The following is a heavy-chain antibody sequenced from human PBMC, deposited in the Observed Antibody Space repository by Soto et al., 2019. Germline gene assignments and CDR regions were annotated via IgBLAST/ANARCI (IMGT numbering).Heavy chain of an antibody. CDR1: GFSLTNIGVG. CDR2: IYWADDD. J-gene: IGHJ4*02. Sequence: QITLKESGPTVVRPTQTLTLTCTFSGFSLTNIGVGVGWIRQPPGKAPEWLALIYWADDDLYSPSLKSRLTIAKDTSKDQVYLTMSNMDPVDTATYYCVHRIVAHCRGDCSLSDYWGQGTLVTVSS. V-gene: IGHV2-5*02. D-gene: IGHD2-21*02. CDR3: VHRIVAHCRGDCSLSDY.